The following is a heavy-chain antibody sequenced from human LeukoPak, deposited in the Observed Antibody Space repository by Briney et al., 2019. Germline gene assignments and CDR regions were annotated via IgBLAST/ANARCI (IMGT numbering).Heavy chain of an antibody. J-gene: IGHJ3*02. CDR1: GYTFSSHG. CDR2: IRTHNGDT. V-gene: IGHV1-18*01. Sequence: ASVKVSCKTSGYTFSSHGVTWVRQAPGQGLEWMGWIRTHNGDTDYAQNLQGRVTLTTDTSTNMVYMELRSLTSDDTAVYYCAGVRYGCYQSGLDILGRGTMVIVS. CDR3: AGVRYGCYQSGLDI. D-gene: IGHD3-10*01.